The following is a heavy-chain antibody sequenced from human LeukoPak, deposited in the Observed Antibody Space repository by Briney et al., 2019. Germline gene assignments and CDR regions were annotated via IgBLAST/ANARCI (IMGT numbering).Heavy chain of an antibody. J-gene: IGHJ1*01. CDR2: INHSGST. CDR3: ARRSSSSWQLEYFRH. CDR1: GGSFSGYY. V-gene: IGHV4-34*01. D-gene: IGHD6-13*01. Sequence: SETLSLTCAVYGGSFSGYYWSWIRQPPGKGLEWIGEINHSGSTNYNPSLKSRVTISVDTSKNQFPLKLSSVTAADTAVYYCARRSSSSWQLEYFRHWGQGTLVTVSS.